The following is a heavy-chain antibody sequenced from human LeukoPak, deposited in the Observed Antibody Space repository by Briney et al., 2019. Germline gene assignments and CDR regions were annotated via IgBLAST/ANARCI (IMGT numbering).Heavy chain of an antibody. D-gene: IGHD1-14*01. CDR2: ISAYNGNT. Sequence: ASVKVSCKASGYTFTGYYMHWVRQAPGQGLEWMGWISAYNGNTNYAQKLQGRVTMTTDTSTSTAYMELRSLRSDDTAVYYCARRNFETGEIDYWGQGTLVTVSS. CDR1: GYTFTGYY. CDR3: ARRNFETGEIDY. V-gene: IGHV1-18*04. J-gene: IGHJ4*02.